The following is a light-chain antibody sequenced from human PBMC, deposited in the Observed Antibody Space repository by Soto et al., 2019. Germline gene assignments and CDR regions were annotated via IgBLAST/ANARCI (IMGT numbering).Light chain of an antibody. CDR2: DVS. CDR3: IPYPTSYTLQTV. V-gene: IGLV2-14*03. CDR1: SSHIGGYNY. Sequence: TISCTGTSSHIGGYNYVSWYQHHPGKAPKLMIFDVSNRPSGVSNRFSGSKSGNTASLTISLLQPEDEADYYRIPYPTSYTLQTVFGRGSKVTVL. J-gene: IGLJ1*01.